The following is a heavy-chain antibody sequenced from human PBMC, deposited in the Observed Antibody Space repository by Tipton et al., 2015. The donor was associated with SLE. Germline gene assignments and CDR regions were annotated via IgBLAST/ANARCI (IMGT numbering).Heavy chain of an antibody. Sequence: TLSLTCTVSGGSIGDHYWIWVRQPPGKGLEWLGYIYFSGRSNYNPSLKSRVAISVDTAKNQFSLRLSSVTAADTAVYYCARGGSSWYSYAFDIWGQGTMVTVSS. CDR2: IYFSGRS. V-gene: IGHV4-59*11. D-gene: IGHD6-13*01. CDR1: GGSIGDHY. J-gene: IGHJ3*02. CDR3: ARGGSSWYSYAFDI.